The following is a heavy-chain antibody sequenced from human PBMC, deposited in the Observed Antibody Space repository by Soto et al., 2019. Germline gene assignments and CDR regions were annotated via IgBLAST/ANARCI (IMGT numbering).Heavy chain of an antibody. CDR1: GFTFSSYW. CDR2: IKQDGSEK. J-gene: IGHJ4*02. V-gene: IGHV3-7*01. Sequence: GGSLRLSCAASGFTFSSYWMSWVRQAPGKGLEWVANIKQDGSEKYYVDSVKGRFTISRDNAKNSLYLQMNSLRAEDTAVYYCAREGQIRVRATKCWGQGTLVTVSS. CDR3: AREGQIRVRATKC. D-gene: IGHD1-26*01.